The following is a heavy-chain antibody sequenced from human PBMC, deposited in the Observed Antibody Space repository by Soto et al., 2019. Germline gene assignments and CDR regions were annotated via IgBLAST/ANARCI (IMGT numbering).Heavy chain of an antibody. V-gene: IGHV3-23*01. J-gene: IGHJ4*02. CDR1: GFTFSSYA. D-gene: IGHD3-10*01. CDR3: AKVGSGSYSAHS. Sequence: EVQLLESGGGSVQPGGSLRLSCAASGFTFSSYAMNWVRQAPGKGLEWVSTISFSGVNRHYADSVKGRFTISRDNSKNTLYLQMNSLRAEDTAIYYCAKVGSGSYSAHSWGQGTLVTVSS. CDR2: ISFSGVNR.